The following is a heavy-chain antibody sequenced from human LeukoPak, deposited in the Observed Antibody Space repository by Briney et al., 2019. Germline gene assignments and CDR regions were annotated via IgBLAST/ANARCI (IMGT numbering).Heavy chain of an antibody. CDR2: IWYDGSNK. CDR3: ARDAYYYDSSGYLD. CDR1: GFTFSSYG. D-gene: IGHD3-22*01. V-gene: IGHV3-33*01. J-gene: IGHJ4*02. Sequence: GGSMRLSCAAYGFTFSSYGMHWVRQAPGKGLEWVAVIWYDGSNKYYADSVKGRFTISRDNSKNTLYLQMNSLRAEDTAVYYCARDAYYYDSSGYLDWGQGTLVTVSS.